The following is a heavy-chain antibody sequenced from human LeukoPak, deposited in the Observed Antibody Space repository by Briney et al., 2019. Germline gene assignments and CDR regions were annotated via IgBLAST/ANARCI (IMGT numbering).Heavy chain of an antibody. Sequence: GGSLRLSCAGSGFTFSSYWMGWVRQAPGKGLEWVSIIYSGGSTYYADSVKGRFTISRDNSKNTLYLQMNSLRLEDTAVYYCALDCCSGSRFDHWGQGTLVTVTS. CDR3: ALDCCSGSRFDH. V-gene: IGHV3-53*01. J-gene: IGHJ4*02. CDR1: GFTFSSYW. CDR2: IYSGGST. D-gene: IGHD2-15*01.